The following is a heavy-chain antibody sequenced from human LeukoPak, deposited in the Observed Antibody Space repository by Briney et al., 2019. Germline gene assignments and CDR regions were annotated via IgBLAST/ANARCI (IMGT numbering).Heavy chain of an antibody. J-gene: IGHJ6*03. CDR1: GYTFTGYY. CDR3: ARDPYCSSTSCYEPYYYYYYMDV. D-gene: IGHD2-2*01. Sequence: ASVKVSCKASGYTFTGYYMHWVRQAPGQGLEWMGWINPNSGGTNYAQKFQGRVTMTRDTSISTAYMELSRLRSDDTAVYYCARDPYCSSTSCYEPYYYYYYMDVWGKGTTVTVSS. CDR2: INPNSGGT. V-gene: IGHV1-2*02.